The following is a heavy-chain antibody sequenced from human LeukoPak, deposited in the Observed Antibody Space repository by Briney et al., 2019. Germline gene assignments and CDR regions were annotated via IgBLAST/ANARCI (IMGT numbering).Heavy chain of an antibody. D-gene: IGHD3-10*01. J-gene: IGHJ3*02. V-gene: IGHV3-30-3*01. CDR1: GFTFSSYA. CDR3: AKELRITMVRGVIIGAFDI. CDR2: ISYDGSNK. Sequence: GGSLRLSCVASGFTFSSYAMHWVRQAPGKGLEWVAVISYDGSNKYYADSVKGRFTISRDNSKNTLYLQMNSLRAEDTAVYYCAKELRITMVRGVIIGAFDIWGQGTMVTVSS.